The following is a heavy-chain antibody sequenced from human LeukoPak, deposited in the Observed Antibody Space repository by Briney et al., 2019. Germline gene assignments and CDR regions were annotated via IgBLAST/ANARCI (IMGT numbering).Heavy chain of an antibody. D-gene: IGHD6-6*01. Sequence: PSETLSLTCTVSGGSISSYYWSWIRQPPGKGLEWIGYIYYSGSTYYNPSLKSQVTISVDTSKNQFSLKLTSVTAADTAVYYCARAFKWYSSSSVRAFDIWGQGTMVTVSS. CDR2: IYYSGST. J-gene: IGHJ3*02. CDR1: GGSISSYY. V-gene: IGHV4-59*08. CDR3: ARAFKWYSSSSVRAFDI.